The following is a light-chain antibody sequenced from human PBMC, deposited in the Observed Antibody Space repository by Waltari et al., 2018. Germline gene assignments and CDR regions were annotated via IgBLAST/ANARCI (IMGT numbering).Light chain of an antibody. CDR2: DVS. J-gene: IGLJ2*01. CDR1: SSDVGYNY. V-gene: IGLV2-14*01. CDR3: SSYITSSTL. Sequence: QSALTQPASVSGSPGQSITIYCTGTSSDVGYNYVSWYQQFPGKAPKLVIYDVSHRPSGVSNRFSGSKSGNTASLTISGLQAEDEADYLCSSYITSSTLFGGGTKLTVL.